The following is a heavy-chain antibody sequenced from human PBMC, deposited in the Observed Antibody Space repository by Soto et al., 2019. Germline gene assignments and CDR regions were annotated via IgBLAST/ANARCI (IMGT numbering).Heavy chain of an antibody. J-gene: IGHJ4*02. CDR1: GGTFSSYA. D-gene: IGHD1-26*01. V-gene: IGHV1-69*06. Sequence: QVQLVQSVAEVKKPVSSVKVSCKASGGTFSSYAISWVRQAPGQGLEWMGGIFPIFGTANYAQKFQGRVTITADKSTSTAYMELSSLRSEDTAVYYCATSVGATLRGYFDCWSQGTLVTVSS. CDR2: IFPIFGTA. CDR3: ATSVGATLRGYFDC.